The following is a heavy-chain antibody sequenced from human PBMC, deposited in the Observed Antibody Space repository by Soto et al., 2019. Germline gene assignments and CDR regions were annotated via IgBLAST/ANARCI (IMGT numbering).Heavy chain of an antibody. CDR3: ARGYSIDY. Sequence: PGGSLRLSCAASGFTFSSYWMTWVRQAPGKGLEWVANIKQSGSETYYVDSVKGRFTISRDDAKNALYLQMNTLRAEGTAVYFCARGYSIDYWGQGTLVTVSS. CDR2: IKQSGSET. CDR1: GFTFSSYW. J-gene: IGHJ4*02. D-gene: IGHD5-18*01. V-gene: IGHV3-7*03.